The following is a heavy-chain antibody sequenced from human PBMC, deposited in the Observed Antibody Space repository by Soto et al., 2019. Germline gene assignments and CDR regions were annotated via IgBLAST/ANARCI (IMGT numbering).Heavy chain of an antibody. J-gene: IGHJ5*02. CDR3: ARGRGGTPLRFDP. V-gene: IGHV4-59*02. D-gene: IGHD3-10*01. CDR2: VYHTGRT. CDR1: GVPVISYY. Sequence: SETLSLTCTVSGVPVISYYCTFIRHPPGKGLEYLGFVYHTGRTNYSPSLRSRVTLSLDTSSNQFSLKMTSVTTADTAIYYCARGRGGTPLRFDPWGQGTLVTVSS.